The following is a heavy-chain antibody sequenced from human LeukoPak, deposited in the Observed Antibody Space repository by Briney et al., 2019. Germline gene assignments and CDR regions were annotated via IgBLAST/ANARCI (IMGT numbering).Heavy chain of an antibody. J-gene: IGHJ4*02. D-gene: IGHD2-2*01. CDR2: MNPNSGNT. V-gene: IGHV1-8*01. CDR1: GYTFSSYD. CDR3: ARAGVVATGLDY. Sequence: ASVKVSCKASGYTFSSYDINWVRQAPGQGLEWMGWMNPNSGNTGYGQKFQGRVTMTRNSSINTAYMELSGLRSEDTALYYCARAGVVATGLDYWGKGTLLTVSS.